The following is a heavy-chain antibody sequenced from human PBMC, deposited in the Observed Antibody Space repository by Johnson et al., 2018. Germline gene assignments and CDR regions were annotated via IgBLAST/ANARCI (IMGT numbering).Heavy chain of an antibody. J-gene: IGHJ6*03. CDR2: ISYDGSNK. CDR1: GFTFSSYG. V-gene: IGHV3-30*03. D-gene: IGHD4-17*01. CDR3: TTDHPDYGDYGFYYYYYMDV. Sequence: QVQLVQSGGGVVQPGRSLRLSCAASGFTFSSYGMHWVRQAPGKGLEWVAVISYDGSNKYYADSVKGRFTISSDNSKNTLYLQMNSLNTEDTAVYYCTTDHPDYGDYGFYYYYYMDVWGKGTTVTVSS.